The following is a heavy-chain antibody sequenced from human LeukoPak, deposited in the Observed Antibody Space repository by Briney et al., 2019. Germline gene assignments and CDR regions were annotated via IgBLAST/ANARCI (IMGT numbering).Heavy chain of an antibody. CDR3: AKQMVERPHYYYMDV. Sequence: GGSLRLSCSASGFIFSSFGMHWVLQAPGKGLEWFAFIQDDESNKFYADSVKGRFTISRDNSKNTLFLQMNSLRPEDTALYYCAKQMVERPHYYYMDVWGKGTTVTVSS. CDR1: GFIFSSFG. D-gene: IGHD2-15*01. CDR2: IQDDESNK. J-gene: IGHJ6*03. V-gene: IGHV3-30*02.